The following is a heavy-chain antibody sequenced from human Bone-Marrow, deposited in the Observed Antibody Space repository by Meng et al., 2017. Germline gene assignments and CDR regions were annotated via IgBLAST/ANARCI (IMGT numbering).Heavy chain of an antibody. J-gene: IGHJ4*01. D-gene: IGHD6-13*01. Sequence: QVQFVQSGAEVKKPGASVKVSCKPAGYTFTDYYVHWVRQAPGQGLEWMGRINPNTGVTKYIQKFQGRVSMTRDTSISTAYVELSGLTSDDTAVYYCARDEDISAAGYLFGDYWGHGTLVTVSS. CDR3: ARDEDISAAGYLFGDY. CDR1: GYTFTDYY. V-gene: IGHV1-2*06. CDR2: INPNTGVT.